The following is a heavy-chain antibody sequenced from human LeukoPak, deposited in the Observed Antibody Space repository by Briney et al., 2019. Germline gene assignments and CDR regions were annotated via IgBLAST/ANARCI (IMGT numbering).Heavy chain of an antibody. CDR1: GFTFDDYG. Sequence: GGSLRLSCAASGFTFDDYGMTGVRQGPGKGREWVSGINWNGGHTAYADSLKGRFTTTRDNTNNSLYLYMISLRAEDTAFYYCARIDRAGTTGYFDYWGQGALVTVSS. CDR2: INWNGGHT. D-gene: IGHD1-1*01. J-gene: IGHJ4*02. CDR3: ARIDRAGTTGYFDY. V-gene: IGHV3-20*04.